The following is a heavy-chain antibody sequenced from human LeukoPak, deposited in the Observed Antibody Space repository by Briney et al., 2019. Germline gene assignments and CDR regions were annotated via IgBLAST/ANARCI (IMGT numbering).Heavy chain of an antibody. V-gene: IGHV3-74*01. CDR2: INTDGSIT. CDR1: GVTFSNYW. J-gene: IGHJ4*02. D-gene: IGHD3-10*01. CDR3: ARGTYYYGSTPDGYYY. Sequence: PGGSLRLSCAASGVTFSNYWMHWVRQVPGKGLVWVSRINTDGSITTYADSVKGRFTISRDNAKNTLYLQMNSLRAEDTAVYYCARGTYYYGSTPDGYYYWGQGTLVTVSS.